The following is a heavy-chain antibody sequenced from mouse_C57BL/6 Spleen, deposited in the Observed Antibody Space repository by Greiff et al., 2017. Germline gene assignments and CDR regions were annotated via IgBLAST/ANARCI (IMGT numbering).Heavy chain of an antibody. CDR1: GFTFSSYA. CDR3: ARDWDYYGSSYD. CDR2: ISDGGSYT. D-gene: IGHD1-1*01. V-gene: IGHV5-4*01. J-gene: IGHJ2*01. Sequence: DVQLVESGGGLVKPGGSLKLSCAASGFTFSSYAMSWVRQTPEKRLEWVATISDGGSYTYYPDNVKGRFTISRDNAKNNLYLQMSHLKSEDTAMYYCARDWDYYGSSYDWGQGTTLTVSS.